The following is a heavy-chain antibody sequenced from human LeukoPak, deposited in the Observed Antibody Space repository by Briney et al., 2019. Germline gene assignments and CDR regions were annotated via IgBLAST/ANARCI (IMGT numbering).Heavy chain of an antibody. CDR2: INHSGST. D-gene: IGHD6-19*01. CDR3: ARFGSGWHYFDY. V-gene: IGHV4-34*01. Sequence: SETLSLTCAVYGGSFSGYYWSWIRQPPGKGLEWIGEINHSGSTNYNPSLKSRVTISVDTSKNQFSLKLSSVTAADTAVYYCARFGSGWHYFDYWGQGTLVTVSS. J-gene: IGHJ4*02. CDR1: GGSFSGYY.